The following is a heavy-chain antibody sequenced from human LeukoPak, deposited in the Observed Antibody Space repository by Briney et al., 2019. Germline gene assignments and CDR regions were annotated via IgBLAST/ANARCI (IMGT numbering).Heavy chain of an antibody. D-gene: IGHD2-15*01. CDR2: IYYSGST. CDR3: ARVPPSGGRYYYCYGMDV. Sequence: SETLSLTCTVSGGSISSGGYYWSWIRQHPGKGLEWIGYIYYSGSTYYNPSLKSRVTISVDTSKNQFSLKLSSVTAADTAVYYCARVPPSGGRYYYCYGMDVWGQGTTVTVSS. J-gene: IGHJ6*02. V-gene: IGHV4-31*03. CDR1: GGSISSGGYY.